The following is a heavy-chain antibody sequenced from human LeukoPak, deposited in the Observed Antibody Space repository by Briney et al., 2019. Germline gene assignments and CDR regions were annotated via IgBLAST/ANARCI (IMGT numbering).Heavy chain of an antibody. CDR2: ISSSSSYI. CDR3: ARGSRPLGAFDI. D-gene: IGHD5/OR15-5a*01. V-gene: IGHV3-21*01. J-gene: IGHJ3*02. CDR1: GFTFSSYS. Sequence: GGSLRLSCAASGFTFSSYSMNWVRQAPGKGLEWVSSISSSSSYIYYADSVRGRFTISRDNAKNSLYLQMNSLRAEDTAVYYCARGSRPLGAFDIWGQGTVVTVSS.